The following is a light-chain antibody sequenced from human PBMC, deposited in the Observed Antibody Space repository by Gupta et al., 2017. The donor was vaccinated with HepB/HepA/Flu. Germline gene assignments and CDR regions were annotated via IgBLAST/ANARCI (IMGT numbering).Light chain of an antibody. Sequence: QSALTQPASVSGSPGQSLTISCTGTSSDVGGYNYVSWYQQHPGKAPKLMIYDVSNRPSGVSNRFSGSKSCNTASLTISRLQAEDEADYYCSSYTSSSTPYVFGTGTKVTVL. CDR1: SSDVGGYNY. V-gene: IGLV2-14*03. CDR2: DVS. J-gene: IGLJ1*01. CDR3: SSYTSSSTPYV.